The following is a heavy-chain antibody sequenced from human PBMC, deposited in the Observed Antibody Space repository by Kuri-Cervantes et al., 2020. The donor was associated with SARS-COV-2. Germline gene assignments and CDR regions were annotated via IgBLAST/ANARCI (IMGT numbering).Heavy chain of an antibody. CDR1: GSTFSGSA. V-gene: IGHV1-58*02. CDR3: APFYYRSINNWSDP. D-gene: IGHD3-10*01. CDR2: IVVGSGNT. Sequence: SVKVSCKASGSTFSGSAIQWVRQARGQRLEWRGWIVVGSGNTDYAREFQEGVTITRDMSTNTVYMELIGLRNDDTAMYYCAPFYYRSINNWSDPWGQGTQVTVSS. J-gene: IGHJ5*02.